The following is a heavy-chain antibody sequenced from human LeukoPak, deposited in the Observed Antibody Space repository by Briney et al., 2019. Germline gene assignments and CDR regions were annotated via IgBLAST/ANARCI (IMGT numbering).Heavy chain of an antibody. V-gene: IGHV4-59*12. CDR2: IYYSGST. D-gene: IGHD6-6*01. CDR1: GGSISSYY. CDR3: ARGLRSRSSRPYYYMDV. Sequence: SETLSLTCTVSGGSISSYYWSWIRQPPGKGLEWIGYIYYSGSTNYNPSLKSRVTISVDTSKNQFSLKLSSVTAADTAVYYCARGLRSRSSRPYYYMDVWGKGTTVTVSS. J-gene: IGHJ6*03.